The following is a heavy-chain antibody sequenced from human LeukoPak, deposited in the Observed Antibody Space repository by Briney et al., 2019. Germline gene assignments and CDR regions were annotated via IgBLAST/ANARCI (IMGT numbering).Heavy chain of an antibody. V-gene: IGHV1-2*06. D-gene: IGHD6-13*01. Sequence: GASVKVSCKASGYTFTGYYMHWVRQAPGQGLEWMGRINPNSGGTNYALKFQGRVTMTRDTSISTAYMELSRLRSDDTAVYYCARDRSIAAAGTVTGYWGQGTLVTVSS. J-gene: IGHJ4*02. CDR3: ARDRSIAAAGTVTGY. CDR2: INPNSGGT. CDR1: GYTFTGYY.